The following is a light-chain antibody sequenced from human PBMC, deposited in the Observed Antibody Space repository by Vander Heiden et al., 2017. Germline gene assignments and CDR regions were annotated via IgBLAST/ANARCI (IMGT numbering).Light chain of an antibody. CDR3: LQSYSRPQT. CDR1: QTISNF. V-gene: IGKV1-39*01. CDR2: LAS. Sequence: DVEMTQSPASLFAAVSTSVTMTCRASQTISNFLHWYQQKPGKAPQLLIFLASSLQSAVPSRFRGSGSGTEFTLIISTLQPEDFATYYCLQSYSRPQTFGQGTKVEMK. J-gene: IGKJ1*01.